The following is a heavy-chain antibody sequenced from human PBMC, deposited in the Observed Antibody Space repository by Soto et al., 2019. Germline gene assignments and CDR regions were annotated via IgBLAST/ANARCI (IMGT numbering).Heavy chain of an antibody. V-gene: IGHV3-9*01. CDR2: ISWNSGRT. CDR1: GFTYDDYD. J-gene: IGHJ4*02. D-gene: IGHD1-26*01. CDR3: AKGRGGSYGGDSFDY. Sequence: EVQLVESGGGLVQPGRSLRLSCAASGFTYDDYDMHWVRQAPGKGLEWVSAISWNSGRTAYADSVKGRFTISRDNAKNSLYLQRKSLRAEDTALYHCAKGRGGSYGGDSFDYWGQGTLVTVSS.